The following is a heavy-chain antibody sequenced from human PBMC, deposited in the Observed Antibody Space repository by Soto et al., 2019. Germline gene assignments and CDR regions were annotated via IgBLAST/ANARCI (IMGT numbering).Heavy chain of an antibody. V-gene: IGHV4-4*08. CDR2: IYTSGST. Sequence: SETLSLTCTVSGGSISSYYWSWIRQPPGEGLEWIGYIYTSGSTNYNPSLKSRVTMSVDTSKNQFSLKLSSVTAADTAVYYCARDKNYYDSSGYYPNWFDPWGQGTLVTVSS. CDR3: ARDKNYYDSSGYYPNWFDP. J-gene: IGHJ5*02. D-gene: IGHD3-22*01. CDR1: GGSISSYY.